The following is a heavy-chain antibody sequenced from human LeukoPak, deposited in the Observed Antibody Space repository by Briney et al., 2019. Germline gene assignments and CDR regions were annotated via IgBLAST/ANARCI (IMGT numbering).Heavy chain of an antibody. CDR1: GFTFSSYG. CDR3: ARAYYDFWSGYYTGISGPVPYGTDV. Sequence: GGSLRLSCAASGFTFSSYGMHWVRQAPGKGLEWVAVIWYDGSNKYYADSVKGRFTISRDNSKNTLYLQMNSLRAEDTAVYYCARAYYDFWSGYYTGISGPVPYGTDVWGQGTTVTVSS. J-gene: IGHJ6*02. V-gene: IGHV3-33*01. CDR2: IWYDGSNK. D-gene: IGHD3-3*01.